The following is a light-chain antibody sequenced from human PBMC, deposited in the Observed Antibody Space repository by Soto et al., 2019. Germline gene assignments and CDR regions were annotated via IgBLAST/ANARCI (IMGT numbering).Light chain of an antibody. J-gene: IGKJ3*01. CDR1: QSVGSSY. CDR2: GAS. CDR3: QQYATSPFT. V-gene: IGKV3-20*01. Sequence: EIVVTQSPGTLSLSPGERATLSCRASQSVGSSYLAWYQQKPGQAPRVLIYGASSRATGIPDRFSGSGSGTDFTLTISSLEPEDFAVYYCQQYATSPFTFGPGTKVDIK.